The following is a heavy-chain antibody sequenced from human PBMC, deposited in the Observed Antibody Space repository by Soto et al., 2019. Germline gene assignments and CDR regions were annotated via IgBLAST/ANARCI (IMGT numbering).Heavy chain of an antibody. CDR2: ISYDLSNK. CDR1: GFTFSSYA. J-gene: IGHJ4*02. D-gene: IGHD3-22*01. Sequence: PGGSLRLSCAASGFTFSSYAMHWVRQAPVNGLEFVAVISYDLSNKYYADSVKGRFTISRYNSKNTLYLQMNSLRADDTALYYCARDDDTRGHYSKFHYWGQGTKVTVSX. V-gene: IGHV3-30-3*01. CDR3: ARDDDTRGHYSKFHY.